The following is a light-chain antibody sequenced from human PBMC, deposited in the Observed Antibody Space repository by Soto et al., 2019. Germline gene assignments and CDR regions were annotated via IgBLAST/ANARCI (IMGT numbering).Light chain of an antibody. Sequence: YVLTQQPSASGAPGQTVTISCSGSSSNIGSHTVNWYQHLPGTAPKLLIYSNTQRPLGVPVRFSGSKSGTSASLAISGLQSEDEAEYYCAAWDDRLYVFGTGTKVTVL. CDR1: SSNIGSHT. V-gene: IGLV1-44*01. J-gene: IGLJ1*01. CDR3: AAWDDRLYV. CDR2: SNT.